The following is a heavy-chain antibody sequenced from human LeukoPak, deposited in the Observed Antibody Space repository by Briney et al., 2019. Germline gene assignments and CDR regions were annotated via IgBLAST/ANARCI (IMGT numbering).Heavy chain of an antibody. J-gene: IGHJ4*02. Sequence: PSQTLSLTCSVSGGSMRSGDYYGSWIRQPPGKGLGGIGYIYYSGSTYYNPALKSRVTRSVDTSKNQFSLKLASAPAADTAVYYRASIRDVELATISTPSVFDYSGQGTLVTLSS. CDR1: GGSMRSGDYY. V-gene: IGHV4-30-4*01. D-gene: IGHD5-24*01. CDR2: IYYSGST. CDR3: ASIRDVELATISTPSVFDY.